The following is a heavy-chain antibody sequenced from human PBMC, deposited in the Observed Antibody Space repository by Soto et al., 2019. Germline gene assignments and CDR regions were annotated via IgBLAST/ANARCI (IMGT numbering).Heavy chain of an antibody. CDR3: ARAKKKGDGYISNYYYYGMDV. V-gene: IGHV4-34*01. CDR1: GGSFSGYY. Sequence: SETLSLTCVVYGGSFSGYYWSWIRQPPGKGLEWIGEINHSGNTNYNPSLKSRVTISADTSKNQLSLKLTSVTAADTAVYYCARAKKKGDGYISNYYYYGMDVWGQGTTVTVSS. CDR2: INHSGNT. J-gene: IGHJ6*02. D-gene: IGHD5-12*01.